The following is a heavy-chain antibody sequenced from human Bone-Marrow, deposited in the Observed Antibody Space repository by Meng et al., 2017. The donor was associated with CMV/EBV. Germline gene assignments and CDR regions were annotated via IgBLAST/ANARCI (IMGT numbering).Heavy chain of an antibody. CDR1: GFTFSSYW. CDR2: IKQDVSEK. D-gene: IGHD3-3*01. Sequence: GESLKISCAASGFTFSSYWMSWVRQAPGKGLEWVANIKQDVSEKYYVDSVRGRFTISRDNAENSLYLQMNSLRAEDTAVYYCARDRRDYDFWSHHYEYYFDFWGQGTLVTFSS. V-gene: IGHV3-7*01. J-gene: IGHJ4*02. CDR3: ARDRRDYDFWSHHYEYYFDF.